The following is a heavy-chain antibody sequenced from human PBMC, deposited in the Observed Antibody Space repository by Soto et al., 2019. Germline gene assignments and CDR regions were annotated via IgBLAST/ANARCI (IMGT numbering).Heavy chain of an antibody. J-gene: IGHJ4*02. CDR1: GYTFTGYY. CDR2: INPNSGGT. V-gene: IGHV1-2*04. D-gene: IGHD3-9*01. Sequence: ASVKVSCKASGYTFTGYYLHWVRQTPGQGLEWMGWINPNSGGTHSARKFQGWVKMTRDTSISTAYMELSRLTSDDTAVYYCARSAKLRSFDWIVDFWGQGSLVTVSS. CDR3: ARSAKLRSFDWIVDF.